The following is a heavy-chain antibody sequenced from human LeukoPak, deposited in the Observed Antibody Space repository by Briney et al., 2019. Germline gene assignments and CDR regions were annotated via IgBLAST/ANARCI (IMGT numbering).Heavy chain of an antibody. CDR1: GFTFSSYS. D-gene: IGHD4-23*01. Sequence: NPGGSLRLSCAASGFTFSSYSMNWVRQAPGKGLEWVSSISSTSSYMYYADSVKGRFTISRDNARNSLYLEMNSLRAEDTAVYYCASATPLGGNDYWGQGTLVTVSS. CDR3: ASATPLGGNDY. CDR2: ISSTSSYM. J-gene: IGHJ4*02. V-gene: IGHV3-21*01.